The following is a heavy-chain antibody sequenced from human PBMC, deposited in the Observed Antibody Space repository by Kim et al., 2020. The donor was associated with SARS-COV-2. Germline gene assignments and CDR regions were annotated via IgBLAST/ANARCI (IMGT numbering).Heavy chain of an antibody. J-gene: IGHJ4*02. Sequence: GGSLRLSCAASGFTFSSYAMSWVRQAPGKGLEWVSAIGGSGGSTYYADSVRGRFTISRDNSKNTLYLQMNSRRAEDTAVYYCAKELRLRLHLGGVFDCWGQRTIVTVSS. V-gene: IGHV3-23*01. CDR1: GFTFSSYA. D-gene: IGHD3-16*01. CDR3: AKELRLRLHLGGVFDC. CDR2: IGGSGGST.